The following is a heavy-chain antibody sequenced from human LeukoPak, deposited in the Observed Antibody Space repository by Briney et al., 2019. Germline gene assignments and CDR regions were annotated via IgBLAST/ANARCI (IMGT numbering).Heavy chain of an antibody. Sequence: QPGGSLRLSCAASGFTFSSYAMHWVRQAPGQGMEWVAVISYDGSNKYYADSVKGRFTISRDNSKNTLYLQMNSLRAEDTAVYYCARDCERIVLMLPDVGGQGTTVRVPS. CDR2: ISYDGSNK. CDR3: ARDCERIVLMLPDV. D-gene: IGHD2-8*01. CDR1: GFTFSSYA. V-gene: IGHV3-30-3*01. J-gene: IGHJ6*01.